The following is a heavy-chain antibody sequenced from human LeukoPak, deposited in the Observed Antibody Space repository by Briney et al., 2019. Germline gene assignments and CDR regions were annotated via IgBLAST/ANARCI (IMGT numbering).Heavy chain of an antibody. J-gene: IGHJ6*02. CDR2: IYHSGSP. D-gene: IGHD3-3*01. Sequence: VKPSGTLSLTCAVSGCSISSNNWWGWVRQPPGKGLEWIGEIYHSGSPNYNPSLKSRVTISVDKSRNHFSLNLSSVTAADTAVYYCARASGVVISSYYYYGMDVWGQGTTVTVSS. CDR1: GCSISSNNW. V-gene: IGHV4-4*02. CDR3: ARASGVVISSYYYYGMDV.